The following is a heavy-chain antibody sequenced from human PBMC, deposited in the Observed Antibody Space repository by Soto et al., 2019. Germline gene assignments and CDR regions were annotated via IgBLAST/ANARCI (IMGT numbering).Heavy chain of an antibody. J-gene: IGHJ4*02. CDR1: GYSISSGYY. CDR2: VYNSGST. CDR3: ARYRREAVAGYTLDN. D-gene: IGHD6-13*01. V-gene: IGHV4-38-2*01. Sequence: PSETLSLTCAVSGYSISSGYYWGWIRQPPGKGLEWIGYVYNSGSTNYNPSLKSRVTISEDTSKSQFSLKVNSMTAADTAVYYCARYRREAVAGYTLDNWGQVILVTVSS.